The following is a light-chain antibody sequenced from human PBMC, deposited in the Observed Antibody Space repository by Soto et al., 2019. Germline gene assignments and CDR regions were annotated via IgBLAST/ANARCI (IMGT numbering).Light chain of an antibody. CDR1: SGGVGGYNY. J-gene: IGLJ1*01. CDR3: CSFEGSSINV. V-gene: IGLV2-23*02. CDR2: EVT. Sequence: QSVLTQPASVSGSPGQSITISCTGASGGVGGYNYVSWFQQHPGKAPKLMIYEVTQRQSGVTDRFSGYKYGNTDSLTISGLQAEEEADYSCCSFEGSSINVFGTGTKVTVL.